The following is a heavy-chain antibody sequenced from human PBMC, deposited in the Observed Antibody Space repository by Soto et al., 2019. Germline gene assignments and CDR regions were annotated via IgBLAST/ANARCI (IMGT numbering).Heavy chain of an antibody. CDR1: GGSISSSNW. D-gene: IGHD3-10*01. V-gene: IGHV4-4*03. J-gene: IGHJ4*02. CDR2: IYHSGNT. Sequence: QVQLQESGPGLVKPPGTLSLTCAVSGGSISSSNWWSWVRQPPGKGLEWIGEIYHSGNTNYNPSLKSRVTMAVDKSRNQFALKLSSAAAGDTAVYYCARRWGEGRVYYWGQGTLVTVSS. CDR3: ARRWGEGRVYY.